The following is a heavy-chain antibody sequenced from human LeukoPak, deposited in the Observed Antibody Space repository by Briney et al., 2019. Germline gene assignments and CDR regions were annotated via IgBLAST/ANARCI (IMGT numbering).Heavy chain of an antibody. CDR3: ARDKRWLQYNYYYGMDV. CDR1: GGSISSYY. D-gene: IGHD5-24*01. CDR2: IYYSGST. Sequence: SETLSLTCTVSGGSISSYYWSWIRQPPGKGLEWIGYIYYSGSTNYNPSLKSRVTISVDTSKNQLSLKLSSVTAADTAVYYCARDKRWLQYNYYYGMDVWGQGTTVTVSS. J-gene: IGHJ6*02. V-gene: IGHV4-59*01.